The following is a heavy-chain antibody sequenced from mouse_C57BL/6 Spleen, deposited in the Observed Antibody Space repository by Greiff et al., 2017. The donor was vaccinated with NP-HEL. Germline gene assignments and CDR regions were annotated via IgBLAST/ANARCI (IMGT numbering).Heavy chain of an antibody. CDR2: IHPNSGST. CDR1: GYTFTSYW. D-gene: IGHD3-1*01. J-gene: IGHJ2*01. CDR3: ARSGPDDY. Sequence: QVHVKQSGAELVKPGASVKLSCKASGYTFTSYWMHWVKQRPGQGLEWIGMIHPNSGSTNYNEKFKSKATLTVDKSSSTAYMQLSSLTSEDSAVYYCARSGPDDYWGQGTTLTVSS. V-gene: IGHV1-64*01.